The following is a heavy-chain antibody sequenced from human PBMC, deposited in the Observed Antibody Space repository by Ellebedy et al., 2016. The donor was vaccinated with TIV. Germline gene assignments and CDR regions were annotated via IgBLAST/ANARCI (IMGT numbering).Heavy chain of an antibody. CDR1: GFTFNDYW. V-gene: IGHV3-74*01. Sequence: PGGSLRLSCAASGFTFNDYWMHWVRQAPGKGLVWVSRINSDGTYTSHADSVKGRFSLSRDNAKNTLFLQMDSLRVEDQALYYCVRDARTHGFDVWGQGTAVTVSS. CDR2: INSDGTYT. J-gene: IGHJ3*01. CDR3: VRDARTHGFDV.